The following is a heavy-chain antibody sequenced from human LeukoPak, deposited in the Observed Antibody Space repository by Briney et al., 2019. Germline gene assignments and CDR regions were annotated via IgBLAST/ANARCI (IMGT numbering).Heavy chain of an antibody. Sequence: PGGSLTLSCAASGFTFSTYAMNWVRQAPGKGLEWVSGISCSGSSTYYADSVGRFSISRDNSKNNMYLQMTSLRAEDTAVVYCWKEGRGRGAATIDYWGQGTLVTVSS. CDR2: ISCSGSST. J-gene: IGHJ4*02. CDR1: GFTFSTYA. D-gene: IGHD1-26*01. CDR3: WKEGRGRGAATIDY. V-gene: IGHV3-23*01.